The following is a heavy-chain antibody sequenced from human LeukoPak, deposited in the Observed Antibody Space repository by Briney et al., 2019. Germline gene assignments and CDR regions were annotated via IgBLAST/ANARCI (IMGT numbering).Heavy chain of an antibody. J-gene: IGHJ4*02. D-gene: IGHD3-16*01. CDR2: ISAYNGNT. CDR3: ARGGRDYNHGRELDY. Sequence: ASVKVSCKASGYTFTSYSITWVRQAPGQGLEWMGGISAYNGNTNYAQKLQGRVTMTTNTSTSTAYMELRSLRSDDTAVYYCARGGRDYNHGRELDYWGQGTLVTVSS. CDR1: GYTFTSYS. V-gene: IGHV1-18*01.